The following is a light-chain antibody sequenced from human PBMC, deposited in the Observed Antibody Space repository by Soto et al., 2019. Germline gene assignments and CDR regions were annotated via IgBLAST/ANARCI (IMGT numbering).Light chain of an antibody. CDR1: SSNIGSNY. CDR3: AAWDDSLSGPHVV. V-gene: IGLV1-47*01. J-gene: IGLJ2*01. Sequence: QSVLTQPPSVSGTPGQRVTISCSGSSSNIGSNYVYWYQQLPGTAPKLLIYRNNQRPSGVPDRFSGSKSGTSVSLAISGLRSEDEADYYCAAWDDSLSGPHVVFGGGTKLTVL. CDR2: RNN.